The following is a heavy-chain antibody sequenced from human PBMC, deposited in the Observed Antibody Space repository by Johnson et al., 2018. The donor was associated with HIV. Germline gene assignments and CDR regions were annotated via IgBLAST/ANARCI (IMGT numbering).Heavy chain of an antibody. D-gene: IGHD7-27*01. CDR3: AKGPWGAGDAFDS. CDR1: GFTFDDYA. V-gene: IGHV3-9*01. Sequence: VQLVESGGGLVQPGRSLRLSCAASGFTFDDYAMHWVRQAPGKGLEWVSGISWISGNIGYADSVKGRFTISRDYAKNSLYLQMNSLRAEDTALYYCAKGPWGAGDAFDSWGQGTMVTVSS. J-gene: IGHJ3*02. CDR2: ISWISGNI.